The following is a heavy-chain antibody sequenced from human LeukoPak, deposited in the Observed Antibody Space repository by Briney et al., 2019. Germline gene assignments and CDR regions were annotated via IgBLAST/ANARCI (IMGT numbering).Heavy chain of an antibody. Sequence: PGGSLRLSCAASGFTFDDYAMHWVRQAPGKGLEWVSGISWNSGSIGYADSVKGRFTISRDNTKNSLYLQMNSLRAEDTALYYWAKELWFGELSYWFDPWGQGTLVTVSS. V-gene: IGHV3-9*01. CDR3: AKELWFGELSYWFDP. D-gene: IGHD3-10*01. CDR2: ISWNSGSI. J-gene: IGHJ5*02. CDR1: GFTFDDYA.